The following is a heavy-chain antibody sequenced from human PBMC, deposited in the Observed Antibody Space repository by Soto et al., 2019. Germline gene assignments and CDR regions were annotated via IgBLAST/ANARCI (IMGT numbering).Heavy chain of an antibody. J-gene: IGHJ4*02. Sequence: QVHLVQSGAEVKKPGDSVKVSCKGSGYAFISYGITWVRQAPGQGLEWMGWISAHNGNTDYAQKLQGRVTVTRDTSTSTAYMELRSLRSDDTAVYYCARGRYGDYWGQGALVTVSS. CDR2: ISAHNGNT. CDR1: GYAFISYG. D-gene: IGHD1-1*01. CDR3: ARGRYGDY. V-gene: IGHV1-18*01.